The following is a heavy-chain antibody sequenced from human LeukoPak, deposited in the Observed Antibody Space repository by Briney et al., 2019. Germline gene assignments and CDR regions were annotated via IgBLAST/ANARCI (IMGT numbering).Heavy chain of an antibody. J-gene: IGHJ6*02. D-gene: IGHD3-22*01. Sequence: SLRLXXXXXXXTFXXYWMSWVRQAPGKGLEWVANIKQDGSGKYYVDSVKGRFTISRDNAKNSLYLQMNSLRAEDTAVYYCARDRGVVDLYYYYGMDVWGQGTTVTVSS. CDR3: ARDRGVVDLYYYYGMDV. V-gene: IGHV3-7*01. CDR1: XXTFXXYW. CDR2: IKQDGSGK.